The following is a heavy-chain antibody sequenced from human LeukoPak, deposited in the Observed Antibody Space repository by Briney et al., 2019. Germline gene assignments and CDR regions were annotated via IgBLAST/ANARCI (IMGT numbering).Heavy chain of an antibody. D-gene: IGHD4-17*01. CDR1: GFKISDYS. V-gene: IGHV3-48*01. CDR2: IGNSSGRT. CDR3: TRDHHYAFDN. Sequence: AGTLRLSCAASGFKISDYSMNWVRQAPGKGLEWISYIGNSSGRTQYADPVKGQFTISRDKAMNALYLQMYTLGGEEAAVYYCTRDHHYAFDNWGHGTLVTVSS. J-gene: IGHJ4*01.